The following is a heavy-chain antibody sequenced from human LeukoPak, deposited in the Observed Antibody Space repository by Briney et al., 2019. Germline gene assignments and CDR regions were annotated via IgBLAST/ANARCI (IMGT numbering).Heavy chain of an antibody. CDR3: ARDPTQYLRYGHFDY. CDR1: GFIFSSSA. V-gene: IGHV3-21*01. D-gene: IGHD5/OR15-5a*01. CDR2: INNVASHI. J-gene: IGHJ4*02. Sequence: PGGSLRLSCAASGFIFSSSAMNWVRQAPGKGLEWVSSINNVASHIYYAHSVKGRFTISRDNAKNSLYLQMNSLSDEDTAVYYCARDPTQYLRYGHFDYWGQGTLVTVSS.